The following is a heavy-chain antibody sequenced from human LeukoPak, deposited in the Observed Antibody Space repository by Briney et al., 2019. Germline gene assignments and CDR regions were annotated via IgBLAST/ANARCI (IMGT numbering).Heavy chain of an antibody. D-gene: IGHD3-10*01. Sequence: PGGSLRLSCAASGFTFSSYWMHWVRQAPGKGLVWVSRINSDGSSTSYADSVKGRFTISRDNAKNTLYLQMNSLRAEDTAVYYCASFAGYYGSGSYYNDYYYMDVWGKGTTVTISS. V-gene: IGHV3-74*01. CDR3: ASFAGYYGSGSYYNDYYYMDV. CDR2: INSDGSST. CDR1: GFTFSSYW. J-gene: IGHJ6*03.